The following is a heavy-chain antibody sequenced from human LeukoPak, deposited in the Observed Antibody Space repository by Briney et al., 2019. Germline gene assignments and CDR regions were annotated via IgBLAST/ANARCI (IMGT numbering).Heavy chain of an antibody. V-gene: IGHV1-2*02. CDR3: AREHGGATQYNYWNSFDP. CDR1: GYTFTRYY. Sequence: GASVKVSCKASGYTFTRYYMHWVRQAPGQGLEWMGWIIPNSGGTNYAQKFQGRVTMTRDTSISTAYMELSRLRSDDTAVYYCAREHGGATQYNYWNSFDPWGQRTLVTVSS. D-gene: IGHD1-1*01. J-gene: IGHJ5*02. CDR2: IIPNSGGT.